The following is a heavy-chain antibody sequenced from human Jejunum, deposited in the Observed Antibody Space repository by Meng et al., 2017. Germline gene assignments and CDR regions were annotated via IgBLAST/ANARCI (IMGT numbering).Heavy chain of an antibody. CDR3: ARGPWDSSGWPEYFQH. CDR2: IYYSENT. J-gene: IGHJ1*01. V-gene: IGHV4-39*07. CDR1: GAAISSRSWD. Sequence: QLRSAASAPGLVELSGTLAPPCPGPGAAISSRSWDWGWIRQPPGKGLEWIGSIYYSENTYYHPSLKSRVTISVDTSKNQFSLKLSSVTAADTAVYYCARGPWDSSGWPEYFQHWGQGTLVTVSS. D-gene: IGHD6-19*01.